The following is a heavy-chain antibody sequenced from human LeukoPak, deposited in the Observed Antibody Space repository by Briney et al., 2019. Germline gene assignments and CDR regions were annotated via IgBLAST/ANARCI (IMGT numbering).Heavy chain of an antibody. CDR2: IIPIFGTA. J-gene: IGHJ4*02. D-gene: IGHD6-13*01. CDR3: ARDFSRSSLSY. CDR1: GGTFSSYA. V-gene: IGHV1-69*01. Sequence: SVKVSCKASGGTFSSYAISWVRQAPEQGLDWMEGIIPIFGTANYAQKFQGKFTITADESTSTAYMEVGSLRAEDTAVYYCARDFSRSSLSYWGQGTLVTVSS.